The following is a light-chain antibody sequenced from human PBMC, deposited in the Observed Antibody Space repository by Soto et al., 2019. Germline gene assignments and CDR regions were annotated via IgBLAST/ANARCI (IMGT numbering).Light chain of an antibody. CDR1: QSISSW. V-gene: IGKV1-5*01. CDR3: QQYKSYWT. CDR2: DAS. Sequence: IQLAQSSSPPSPSVGNRATNTCRASQSISSWLAWYQQKPGKAPKLLIYDASTLQSGVPSRYSGSGSGTEFTLTISSLQPDDFATYYCQQYKSYWTFGQGTKVDIK. J-gene: IGKJ1*01.